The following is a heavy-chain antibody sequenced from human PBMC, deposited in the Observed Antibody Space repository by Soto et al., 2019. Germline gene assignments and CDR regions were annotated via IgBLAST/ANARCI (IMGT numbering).Heavy chain of an antibody. CDR2: ISGSGGST. CDR3: AKAAVPITMVRGVYRRGRYYYYGMDV. D-gene: IGHD3-10*01. V-gene: IGHV3-23*01. J-gene: IGHJ6*02. Sequence: GGSLRLSCAASGFTFSSYAMSWVRQAPGKGLEWVSAISGSGGSTYYADSVKGRFTISRDNSKNTLYLQMNSLRAEDTAVYYYAKAAVPITMVRGVYRRGRYYYYGMDVWGQGTTVTVSS. CDR1: GFTFSSYA.